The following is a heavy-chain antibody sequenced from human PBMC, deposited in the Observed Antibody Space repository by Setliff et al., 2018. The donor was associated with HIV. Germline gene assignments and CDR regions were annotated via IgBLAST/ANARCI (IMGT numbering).Heavy chain of an antibody. CDR3: TRTFGDLKHYNYYYTIDV. V-gene: IGHV4-61*02. CDR1: GDSISSGNYY. Sequence: KPSETLSLTCTFSGDSISSGNYYWSWIRQPAGKGLEWIGRIYSTGSTNYNPSLKSRVTISSDTSKNLFSLKLTTVTAADAAVYYCTRTFGDLKHYNYYYTIDVWGQGTTVTVSS. CDR2: IYSTGST. J-gene: IGHJ6*02. D-gene: IGHD3-10*01.